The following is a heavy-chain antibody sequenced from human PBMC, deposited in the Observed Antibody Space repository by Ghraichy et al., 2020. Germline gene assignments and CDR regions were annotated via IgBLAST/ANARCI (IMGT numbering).Heavy chain of an antibody. CDR1: GITFNNYA. J-gene: IGHJ5*02. CDR3: AKAWGNCGDVNCTPYNWFDP. CDR2: IGSSGGNK. Sequence: GGSLRLSCVASGITFNNYAMTWVRQAPGKGLEWVSTIGSSGGNKYYADSVKGRFTISRDNAKNTLYLQMNTLRADDTALYYCAKAWGNCGDVNCTPYNWFDPWGQGTLVTVSS. D-gene: IGHD2-21*01. V-gene: IGHV3-23*01.